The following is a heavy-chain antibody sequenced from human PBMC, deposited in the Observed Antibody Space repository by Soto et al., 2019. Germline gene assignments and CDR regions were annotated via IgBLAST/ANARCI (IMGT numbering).Heavy chain of an antibody. CDR3: ARQYYYGSGSWSYYYYYGMDV. CDR2: IIPIFGTA. V-gene: IGHV1-69*13. Sequence: SVKVSCKASGGTFSSYAISWVRQAPGQGLEWMGGIIPIFGTANYAQKFQGRVTITADESTSTAYMELSSLRSEDTAVYYFARQYYYGSGSWSYYYYYGMDVWGQGTTVTVSS. D-gene: IGHD3-10*01. CDR1: GGTFSSYA. J-gene: IGHJ6*02.